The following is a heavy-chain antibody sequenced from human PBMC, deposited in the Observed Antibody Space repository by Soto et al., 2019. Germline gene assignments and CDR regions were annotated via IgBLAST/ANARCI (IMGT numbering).Heavy chain of an antibody. CDR1: GFTFSDYY. J-gene: IGHJ6*02. D-gene: IGHD2-2*01. CDR2: ISSSSSYT. V-gene: IGHV3-11*06. CDR3: ARGDIVVGYYGMDV. Sequence: QVQLVESGGGLVKPGGSLRLSCAASGFTFSDYYMSWIRQAPGKGLEWVSYISSSSSYTNYADSVKGRFTISRDNAKNSLYLQMNSLRAEDTAVNYCARGDIVVGYYGMDVWGQGTTVTVSS.